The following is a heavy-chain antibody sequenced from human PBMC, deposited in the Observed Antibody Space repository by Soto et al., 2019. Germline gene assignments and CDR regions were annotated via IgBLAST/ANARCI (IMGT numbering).Heavy chain of an antibody. CDR3: ARDLYSSSLLHYYYYGMDV. Sequence: QVQLVESGGGVVQPGRSLRLSCAASGCTFSSYAMHWVRQAPGKGLEWVAVISYDGSNKYYADSVKGRFTISRDNSKNTLYLQMNSLRAEDTAVYYCARDLYSSSLLHYYYYGMDVWGQGTTVTVSS. CDR1: GCTFSSYA. J-gene: IGHJ6*02. D-gene: IGHD6-6*01. CDR2: ISYDGSNK. V-gene: IGHV3-30-3*01.